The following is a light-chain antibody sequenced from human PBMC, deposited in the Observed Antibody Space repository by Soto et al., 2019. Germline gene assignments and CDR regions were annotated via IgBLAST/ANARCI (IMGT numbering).Light chain of an antibody. CDR1: QSISRY. Sequence: DIQMTQSPSSLSASVGDRVTVTCRAGQSISRYLNWYQQRPGKAPNLLIYSASSLQTGVPSRFSGSGSGTDFTLTITDLQPEDFATYYCQQSYNGPFTFGPGTKVDIK. CDR3: QQSYNGPFT. CDR2: SAS. J-gene: IGKJ3*01. V-gene: IGKV1-39*01.